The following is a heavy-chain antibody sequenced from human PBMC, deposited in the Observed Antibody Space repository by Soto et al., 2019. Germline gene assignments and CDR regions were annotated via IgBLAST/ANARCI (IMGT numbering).Heavy chain of an antibody. D-gene: IGHD3-3*01. Sequence: VSCKASGYTLTSYGISWVRQAPGQGREWMGCISAYNGNTSHAQKLQGRVTMATGTSTSTVYMELRSLRSHDTAVDYGARERQDYFWSPYGMDAWGQGXTVTVCS. CDR1: GYTLTSYG. V-gene: IGHV1-18*04. CDR3: ARERQDYFWSPYGMDA. J-gene: IGHJ6*02. CDR2: ISAYNGNT.